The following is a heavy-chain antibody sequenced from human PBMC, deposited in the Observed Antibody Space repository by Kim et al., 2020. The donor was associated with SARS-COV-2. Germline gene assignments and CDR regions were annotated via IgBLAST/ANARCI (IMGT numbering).Heavy chain of an antibody. Sequence: GSTYAQTFQDRVTMTRDTSTKTVYMHLSGLRSDDTAIYFCTRRVVWSAFDVWGQGSSVTVSS. V-gene: IGHV1-2*02. CDR2: GS. CDR3: TRRVVWSAFDV. J-gene: IGHJ3*01. D-gene: IGHD3-16*01.